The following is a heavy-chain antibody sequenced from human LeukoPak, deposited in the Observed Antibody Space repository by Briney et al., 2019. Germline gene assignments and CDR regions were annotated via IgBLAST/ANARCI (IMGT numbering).Heavy chain of an antibody. J-gene: IGHJ4*02. CDR3: TRHVQHSSDY. CDR1: GFTSSTDW. Sequence: GGSLRLSCAASGFTSSTDWIQWVRHVPGKGLVWVSRISGDGSSTSYADSVKGRFTISRDNAKNTLSLQMNTLRVDDTPVYNCTRHVQHSSDYWGQGTLVTVPS. CDR2: ISGDGSST. V-gene: IGHV3-74*01. D-gene: IGHD5-18*01.